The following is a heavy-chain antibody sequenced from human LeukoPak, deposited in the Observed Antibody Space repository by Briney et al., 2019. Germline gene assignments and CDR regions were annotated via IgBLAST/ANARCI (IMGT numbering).Heavy chain of an antibody. V-gene: IGHV5-51*01. Sequence: GESLKISCKGSGYSFTSYWIGWVRQMPGKGLEWMGIIYPGDSDNRYSPSFQGQVTISADKSISTAYLQWSSLKASDSAMYYCARRKSSPKDGMDVWGQGTTVTVSS. CDR1: GYSFTSYW. CDR3: ARRKSSPKDGMDV. J-gene: IGHJ6*02. CDR2: IYPGDSDN.